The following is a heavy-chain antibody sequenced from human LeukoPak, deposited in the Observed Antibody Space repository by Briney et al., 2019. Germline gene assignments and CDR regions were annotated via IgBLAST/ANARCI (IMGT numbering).Heavy chain of an antibody. Sequence: GGSLRLSCAASGFTFSSYWMSWVRQAPGKGLEWVANIKQDGSEKYYVDSVKGRFTISRDNAKNSLYLQMNSLRAEDTAVYYCARDLYDILTGYYSIHYDYWGQGTLVTVSS. V-gene: IGHV3-7*01. CDR2: IKQDGSEK. J-gene: IGHJ4*02. CDR3: ARDLYDILTGYYSIHYDY. D-gene: IGHD3-9*01. CDR1: GFTFSSYW.